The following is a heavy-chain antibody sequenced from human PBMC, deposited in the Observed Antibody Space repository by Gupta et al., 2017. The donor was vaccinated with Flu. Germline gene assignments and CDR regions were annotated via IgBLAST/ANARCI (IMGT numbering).Heavy chain of an antibody. Sequence: EVQLLESGGGLVQPGGSLRLSCAASGFIVRNSAITWLRQAPGKGLEWFSTISDSGDHTYYADSVKGRFTVSRDISKNTLFLQMASLRVEDTAVYYCTKRPSPFGGPYFDSWGLGTLVTVSS. J-gene: IGHJ4*02. CDR3: TKRPSPFGGPYFDS. V-gene: IGHV3-23*01. CDR2: ISDSGDHT. D-gene: IGHD3-3*01. CDR1: GFIVRNSA.